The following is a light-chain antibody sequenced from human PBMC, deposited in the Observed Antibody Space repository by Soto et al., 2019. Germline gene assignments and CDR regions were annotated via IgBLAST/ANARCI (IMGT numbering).Light chain of an antibody. V-gene: IGLV2-11*01. CDR1: SSDVGGYNY. CDR2: DVS. CDR3: CSYAANNRV. J-gene: IGLJ2*01. Sequence: SALTEPRSVSGSPGQSVTISCTGTSSDVGGYNYVSWYQHHPGKAPKLMIYDVSKRPSGVPDRFSGSKSDNTASLTISGLQAEDEADYYCCSYAANNRVFGGGTKLTVL.